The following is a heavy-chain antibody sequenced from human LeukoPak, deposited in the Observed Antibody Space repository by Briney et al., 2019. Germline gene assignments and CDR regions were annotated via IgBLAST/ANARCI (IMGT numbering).Heavy chain of an antibody. V-gene: IGHV4-59*01. Sequence: PSETLSLTCTVSGGSISSYYWSWIRQPPGKGLEWIGYIYYSGSTNYNPSLKSRVTISVDTSKNQFSLKLGSVTAADTAMYYCARDRRYCTGGSCYRAFDIWGQGTMVTVSS. D-gene: IGHD2-15*01. CDR1: GGSISSYY. J-gene: IGHJ3*02. CDR2: IYYSGST. CDR3: ARDRRYCTGGSCYRAFDI.